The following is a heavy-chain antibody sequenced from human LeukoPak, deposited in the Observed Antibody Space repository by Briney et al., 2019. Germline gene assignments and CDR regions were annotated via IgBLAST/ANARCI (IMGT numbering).Heavy chain of an antibody. CDR3: ARVRNSGFRYVDS. V-gene: IGHV1-2*02. J-gene: IGHJ4*02. Sequence: GASVKVSCKASGYTFTGYYMHWVRQAPGQGLEWMGWINPNSGGTNYAQKFQGRVTMTRDTSISTAYMELSWLRSDDTAVYYCARVRNSGFRYVDSWGQGTLVTVSS. CDR2: INPNSGGT. CDR1: GYTFTGYY. D-gene: IGHD5-12*01.